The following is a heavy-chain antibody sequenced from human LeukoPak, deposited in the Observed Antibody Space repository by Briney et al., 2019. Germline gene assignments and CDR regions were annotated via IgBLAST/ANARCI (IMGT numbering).Heavy chain of an antibody. V-gene: IGHV3-20*04. Sequence: GGSLRLSCAASGFTFDDYGMSWVRQAPGKWLEWVSSINWNGGSTGYADSVKGRFTISRDNAKNSLYLQMNSLRAEDTALYYCARGLAAAGTAYSGQGTLVTVSS. CDR1: GFTFDDYG. J-gene: IGHJ4*02. CDR2: INWNGGST. CDR3: ARGLAAAGTAY. D-gene: IGHD6-13*01.